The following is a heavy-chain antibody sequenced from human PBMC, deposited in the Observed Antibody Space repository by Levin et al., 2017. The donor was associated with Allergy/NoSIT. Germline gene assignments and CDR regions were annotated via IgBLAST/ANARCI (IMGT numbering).Heavy chain of an antibody. CDR2: ISYDGSNK. J-gene: IGHJ6*02. Sequence: GGSLRLSCAASGFTFSSYAMHWVRQAPGKGLEWVAVISYDGSNKYYADSVKGRFTISRDNSKNTLYLQMNSLRAEDTAVYYCARDRYYDILTGQRLGDYGMDVWGQGTTVTVSS. D-gene: IGHD3-9*01. CDR3: ARDRYYDILTGQRLGDYGMDV. CDR1: GFTFSSYA. V-gene: IGHV3-30*04.